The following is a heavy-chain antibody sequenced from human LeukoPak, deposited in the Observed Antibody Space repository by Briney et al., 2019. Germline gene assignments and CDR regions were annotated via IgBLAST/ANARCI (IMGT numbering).Heavy chain of an antibody. V-gene: IGHV1-8*01. D-gene: IGHD2-21*01. J-gene: IGHJ4*02. CDR3: ARVLWAISGGPVSDY. CDR1: GYTFTRYD. Sequence: ASVKVSCKSSGYTFTRYDINWVRQATGQGREWMGWMNPNSGNTGYAQKFQGRVTMTRNTSISTAYMELSSLRSEDTAVYYCARVLWAISGGPVSDYWGQGTLVTVSS. CDR2: MNPNSGNT.